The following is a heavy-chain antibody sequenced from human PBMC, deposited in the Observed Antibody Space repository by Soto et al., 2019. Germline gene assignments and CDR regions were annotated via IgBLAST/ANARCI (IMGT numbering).Heavy chain of an antibody. V-gene: IGHV3-33*01. CDR3: ARAAYYDSSGYYPLFDY. CDR1: GFTFSSYG. CDR2: IWYDGSNK. Sequence: GGSLRLSCAASGFTFSSYGMHWVRQAPGKGLEWVAVIWYDGSNKYYADSVKGRFTISRDNSKNTLYLQMNSLRAEDTAVYYCARAAYYDSSGYYPLFDYWGQGTLVTVSS. J-gene: IGHJ4*02. D-gene: IGHD3-22*01.